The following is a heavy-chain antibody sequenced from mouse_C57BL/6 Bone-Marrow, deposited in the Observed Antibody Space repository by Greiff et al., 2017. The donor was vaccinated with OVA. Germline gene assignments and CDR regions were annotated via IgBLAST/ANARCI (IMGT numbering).Heavy chain of an antibody. V-gene: IGHV4-1*01. Sequence: PAATVDFSRYWMSWVRRAPGKGLEWIGEINPDSSTINYAPSLKDKFIISRDNAKNTLYLQMSKVRSEDTALYYCAVWSLPEMDYWGQGTSVTVSS. D-gene: IGHD2-10*02. CDR1: TVDFSRYW. CDR2: INPDSSTI. CDR3: AVWSLPEMDY. J-gene: IGHJ4*01.